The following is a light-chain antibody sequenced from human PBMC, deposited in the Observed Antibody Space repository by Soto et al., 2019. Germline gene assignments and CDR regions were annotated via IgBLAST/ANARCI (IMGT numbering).Light chain of an antibody. CDR1: QNLLNH. CDR2: GAF. V-gene: IGKV1-39*01. J-gene: IGKJ2*01. Sequence: DIQMTQSPSSLSAYVGDRVTITCRSSQNLLNHLNWYQQKPGKAPQFLTYGAFTLQTGVPARFIGGGSGTDFSLTISSLEPEDFATDDCQHSYTTPYTFSQGTKLDIK. CDR3: QHSYTTPYT.